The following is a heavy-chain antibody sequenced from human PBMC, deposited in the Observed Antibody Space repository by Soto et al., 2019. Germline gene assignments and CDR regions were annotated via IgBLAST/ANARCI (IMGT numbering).Heavy chain of an antibody. Sequence: QVQLQQWGAGLLKPSGTLSLTCAVYGGSFSGYFWSWIRQPPGKGLEWIGEITHSGSTNFDPSLKSRVTISVDTSKNQFSLNLSSVTAADTAVYYCARVVVVVPTPLGLPARHKAYYMDVWGKGTTVTVSS. CDR1: GGSFSGYF. D-gene: IGHD2-2*01. CDR2: ITHSGST. CDR3: ARVVVVVPTPLGLPARHKAYYMDV. V-gene: IGHV4-34*01. J-gene: IGHJ6*03.